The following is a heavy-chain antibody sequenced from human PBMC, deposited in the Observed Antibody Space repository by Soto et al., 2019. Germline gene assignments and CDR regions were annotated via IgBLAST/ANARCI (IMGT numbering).Heavy chain of an antibody. D-gene: IGHD6-13*01. V-gene: IGHV1-18*04. CDR2: ISGYNGDT. Sequence: QVQLVQSGAEVKKPGASVKVSCKASGYTFTSYGISWVRQAPGQGLEWMGWISGYNGDTNYAQNLQGRVTMTTDTSTNTAYMELRSLRSDDTAVYYCARAPQTVAGAGIWYWGQGTLVTVSS. J-gene: IGHJ4*02. CDR1: GYTFTSYG. CDR3: ARAPQTVAGAGIWY.